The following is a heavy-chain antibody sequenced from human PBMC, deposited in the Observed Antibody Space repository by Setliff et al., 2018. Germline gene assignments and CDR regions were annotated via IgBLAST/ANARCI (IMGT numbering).Heavy chain of an antibody. Sequence: SETLSLTCAAYGGTFSDYYWTWIRQTPGKGLEWIGEINHRGSTNYNPSLKSRVTISVDTSGDQFSLKLISVTAADTAVYYCAKGGGRYHSDSWGQGILVTVSS. CDR2: INHRGST. D-gene: IGHD1-1*01. V-gene: IGHV4-34*01. CDR3: AKGGGRYHSDS. J-gene: IGHJ4*02. CDR1: GGTFSDYY.